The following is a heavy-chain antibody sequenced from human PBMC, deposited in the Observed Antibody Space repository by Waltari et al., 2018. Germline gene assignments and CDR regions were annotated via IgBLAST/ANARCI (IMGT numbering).Heavy chain of an antibody. J-gene: IGHJ4*02. D-gene: IGHD6-19*01. Sequence: QVQLQESGPGLVKPSETLSFHCAVSGYSISSGYYWGWIRQPPGKGLGWIGSIYHSGSTNYNPSLKSRVTISVYTSNNQFSLKLSSVTAADTAVYYCARLESSGWEEIHYWGQGTLVTVSS. V-gene: IGHV4-38-2*01. CDR2: IYHSGST. CDR3: ARLESSGWEEIHY. CDR1: GYSISSGYY.